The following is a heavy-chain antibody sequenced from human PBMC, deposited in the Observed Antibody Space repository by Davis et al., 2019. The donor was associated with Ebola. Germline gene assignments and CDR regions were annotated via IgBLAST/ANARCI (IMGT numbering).Heavy chain of an antibody. V-gene: IGHV4-34*01. D-gene: IGHD1/OR15-1a*01. Sequence: PGGSLRLSCAVYGGSFSGYYWTWIRQPPGKGLEWIGEINRSGSTNYNPSLKSRVTISVNTSKNQFSLKLTSVTAADTAVYYCARPYGSNNDAFDVWGQGTMVTVSS. J-gene: IGHJ3*01. CDR3: ARPYGSNNDAFDV. CDR1: GGSFSGYY. CDR2: INRSGST.